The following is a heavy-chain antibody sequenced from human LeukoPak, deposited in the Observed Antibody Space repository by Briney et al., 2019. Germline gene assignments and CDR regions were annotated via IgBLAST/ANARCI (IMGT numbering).Heavy chain of an antibody. CDR1: GGSFSGYY. CDR2: INHSGST. D-gene: IGHD2-2*01. J-gene: IGHJ4*02. CDR3: ASVGYCSSTSCYDY. Sequence: SETLSLTCAVYGGSFSGYYWSWIRQPPGKGLEWIGEINHSGSTNYNPSLKSRVTISVDTSKNQFSLKLSSVTAADTAMYYCASVGYCSSTSCYDYWGQGTLVTVSS. V-gene: IGHV4-34*01.